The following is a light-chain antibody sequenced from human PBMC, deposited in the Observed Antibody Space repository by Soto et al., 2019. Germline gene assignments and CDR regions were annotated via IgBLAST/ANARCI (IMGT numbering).Light chain of an antibody. CDR2: GAS. V-gene: IGKV3-20*01. CDR3: QQYKSYWT. CDR1: QSVSNNY. J-gene: IGKJ1*01. Sequence: EIVLTQSPGTLSSSPGERATLSFRASQSVSNNYLAWYQQKPGQAPRLLIYGASNRATGIPDRFSGSGSGTDFTLTISRLEPEDFATYYCQQYKSYWTFGQGTKV.